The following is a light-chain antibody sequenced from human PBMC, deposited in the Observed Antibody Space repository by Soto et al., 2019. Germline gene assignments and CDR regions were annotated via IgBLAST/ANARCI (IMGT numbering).Light chain of an antibody. CDR2: EVS. CDR3: SSYTTSATYV. Sequence: QSVLTQPASVSGSPGQSITISCTGTSGDVGGYNYVSWYQHHPGEVPKLMIFEVSKRPSGVSHRFSGSKSGNTASLTISGLQAEDEADYFCSSYTTSATYVFGSGTKLTVL. V-gene: IGLV2-14*01. CDR1: SGDVGGYNY. J-gene: IGLJ1*01.